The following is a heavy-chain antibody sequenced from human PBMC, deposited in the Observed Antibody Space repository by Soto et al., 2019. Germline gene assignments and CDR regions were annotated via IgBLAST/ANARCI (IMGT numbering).Heavy chain of an antibody. CDR2: IYYSGST. CDR3: ARNGPRYCSGGSCYGLKAYYYYYMDV. Sequence: SETLSLTCTVSGGSISSYYWSWIRQPPGKGLEWIGYIYYSGSTNYNPSLKSRVTISVDTSKNQFSLKLSSVTAADTAVYYCARNGPRYCSGGSCYGLKAYYYYYMDVWGKGTTVTVSS. J-gene: IGHJ6*03. CDR1: GGSISSYY. V-gene: IGHV4-59*08. D-gene: IGHD2-15*01.